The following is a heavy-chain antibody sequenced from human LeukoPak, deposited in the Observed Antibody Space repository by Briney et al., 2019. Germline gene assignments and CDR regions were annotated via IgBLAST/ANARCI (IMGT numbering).Heavy chain of an antibody. Sequence: PGGSLRLSCAAPGFTFSSYRMYWVRQAPGKGLVWVSRINSDARNTNYADSVQGRFTISRDNAKNTLYLQMNSLRVEDTAVYYCASGIGVGDSFDIWGQGTMVTVSS. V-gene: IGHV3-74*01. CDR3: ASGIGVGDSFDI. D-gene: IGHD3-3*01. J-gene: IGHJ3*02. CDR2: INSDARNT. CDR1: GFTFSSYR.